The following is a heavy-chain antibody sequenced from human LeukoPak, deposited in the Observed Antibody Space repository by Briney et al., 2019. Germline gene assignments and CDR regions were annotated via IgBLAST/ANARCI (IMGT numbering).Heavy chain of an antibody. D-gene: IGHD6-6*01. Sequence: SETLSLTCIVSGGSISSYYWSWIRQPPGKGLEWIGRMYTSGSTNYNPSLKSRVTMSVDTSKNQFSLKLSSVTAADTAVYYCARVALEYSSSSEWYFDLWGRGTLVTVSS. J-gene: IGHJ2*01. V-gene: IGHV4-4*07. CDR2: MYTSGST. CDR3: ARVALEYSSSSEWYFDL. CDR1: GGSISSYY.